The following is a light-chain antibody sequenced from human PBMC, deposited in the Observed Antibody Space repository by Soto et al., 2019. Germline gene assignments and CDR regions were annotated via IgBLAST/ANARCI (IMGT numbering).Light chain of an antibody. J-gene: IGLJ1*01. Sequence: QSVLTQPASVSGSPGQSITISCTGTSSDVGAYNFVSRYQQYPGKAPKVIIFEVRKRPSGVSNRFSGSKSGDTASLTISGLQAEDEADYYCSSYRSSTTFVFGTGTKVTVL. CDR1: SSDVGAYNF. V-gene: IGLV2-14*01. CDR3: SSYRSSTTFV. CDR2: EVR.